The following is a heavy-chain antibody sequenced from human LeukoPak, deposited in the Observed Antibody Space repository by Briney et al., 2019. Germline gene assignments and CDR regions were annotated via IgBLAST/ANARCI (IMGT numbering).Heavy chain of an antibody. D-gene: IGHD3-10*01. Sequence: ASVKVSCKASGYTFTNYYIHWVRQAPGQGLEWMGWISTYNGKTNYAQKFQGRVTMTTDISTSTAYMELRSLRSDDTAVYYCARGVSLWFGELTYYFDYWGQGTRVSVSS. CDR2: ISTYNGKT. CDR3: ARGVSLWFGELTYYFDY. CDR1: GYTFTNYY. V-gene: IGHV1-18*04. J-gene: IGHJ4*02.